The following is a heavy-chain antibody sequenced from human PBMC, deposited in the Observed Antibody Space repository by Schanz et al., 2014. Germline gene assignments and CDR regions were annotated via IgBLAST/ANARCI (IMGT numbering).Heavy chain of an antibody. V-gene: IGHV3-11*01. D-gene: IGHD1-26*01. CDR3: ARNRGSGGQNWYFDL. CDR1: GFSFSDYY. Sequence: QVHLLESGGGLVEPGGSLRLSCAASGFSFSDYYMSWIRQAPGKGLEWISYISSSSSTRYYADSVKGRFTISRDNAKNSLFLQLNSLRADDTAVYYCARNRGSGGQNWYFDLWGRGTLXTVSS. CDR2: ISSSSSTR. J-gene: IGHJ2*01.